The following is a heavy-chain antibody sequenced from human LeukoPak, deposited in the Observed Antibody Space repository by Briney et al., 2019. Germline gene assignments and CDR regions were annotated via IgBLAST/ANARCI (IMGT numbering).Heavy chain of an antibody. J-gene: IGHJ4*02. V-gene: IGHV7-4-1*02. D-gene: IGHD1-26*01. CDR3: ARSSGSDF. CDR2: P. CDR1: GYTFTNYA. Sequence: ASVKVSCKASGYTFTNYAMNWVRQAPGQGLEWNPTYAQGFTGRFVFSLDTSVSTAYLQISSLKAEDTAVYYCARSSGSDFWGQGTLVTVSS.